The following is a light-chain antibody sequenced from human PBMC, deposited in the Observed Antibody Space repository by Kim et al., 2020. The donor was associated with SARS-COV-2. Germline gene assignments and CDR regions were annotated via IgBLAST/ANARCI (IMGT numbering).Light chain of an antibody. CDR3: NSRDSNDNVV. Sequence: VALDRTVSITCQGDSLRSYYAAWYQQKPGQARIVVFYGKNNRPSGIPDRFSGSSAGNTASLTITGTQAGDEADYCCNSRDSNDNVVFGGGTQLTVL. CDR1: SLRSYY. J-gene: IGLJ2*01. CDR2: GKN. V-gene: IGLV3-19*01.